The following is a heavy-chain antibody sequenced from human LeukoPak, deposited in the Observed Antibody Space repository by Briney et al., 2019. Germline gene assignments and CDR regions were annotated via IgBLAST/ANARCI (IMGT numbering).Heavy chain of an antibody. CDR2: VYYTGSI. CDR3: ARRHNSAYVVDY. D-gene: IGHD3-10*02. V-gene: IGHV4-59*08. CDR1: GGSINGYY. J-gene: IGHJ4*02. Sequence: SETLSLTCSVSGGSINGYYWSWIRQPPGRGLQWPGFVYYTGSIDYNPSLKSRVSISVDTSRNQFSLKLTSVTAADTAVYYCARRHNSAYVVDYWGRGTLVTVSS.